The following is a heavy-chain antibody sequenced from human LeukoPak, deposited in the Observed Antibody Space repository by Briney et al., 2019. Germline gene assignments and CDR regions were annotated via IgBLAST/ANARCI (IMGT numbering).Heavy chain of an antibody. J-gene: IGHJ4*02. V-gene: IGHV4-34*01. D-gene: IGHD3-10*01. CDR2: INHSGST. CDR3: ARGWATARGPRGTDFDY. CDR1: GGSFSGYY. Sequence: PSETLSLTCAVYGGSFSGYYWSWIRQPPGKGLEWIGEINHSGSTNYNPSLKSRVTISVDTSKNQFSLKLSSVTAADTAVYYCARGWATARGPRGTDFDYWGQGTLVTVSS.